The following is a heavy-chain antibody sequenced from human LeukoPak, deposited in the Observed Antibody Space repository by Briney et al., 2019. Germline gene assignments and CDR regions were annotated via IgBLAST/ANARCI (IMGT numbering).Heavy chain of an antibody. Sequence: GGSLRLSCAASGFIFSDYSMSWVRQAPGKGLEWVSSIIGSSSSIYYADSVKGRFTISRDNAKNSLYLQMNSLRAEDTAVYYCARAESGSYSGAYFDYWGQGTLVTVSS. CDR3: ARAESGSYSGAYFDY. CDR2: IIGSSSSI. V-gene: IGHV3-21*01. D-gene: IGHD1-26*01. CDR1: GFIFSDYS. J-gene: IGHJ4*02.